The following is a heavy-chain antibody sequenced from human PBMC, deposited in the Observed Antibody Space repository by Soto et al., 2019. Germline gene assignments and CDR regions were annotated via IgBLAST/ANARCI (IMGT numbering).Heavy chain of an antibody. D-gene: IGHD6-19*01. CDR3: AKDYRDSSGPVDY. CDR2: ISGSGGST. Sequence: TGGSLRLSCAASGFTFSSYAMSWVRQAPGKGLEWVSAISGSGGSTYYADSVKGRFTISRDNSKNTLYPQMNSLRAEDTAVYYCAKDYRDSSGPVDYWGQGTLVTVSS. V-gene: IGHV3-23*01. J-gene: IGHJ4*02. CDR1: GFTFSSYA.